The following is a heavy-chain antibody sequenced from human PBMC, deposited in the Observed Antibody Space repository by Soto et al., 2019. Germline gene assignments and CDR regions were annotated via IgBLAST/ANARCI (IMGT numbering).Heavy chain of an antibody. CDR1: GFTFSSYA. V-gene: IGHV3-23*01. CDR3: AKDRESSSSCFDD. Sequence: PGGSLRLSCAASGFTFSSYAMSWVRQAPGKGLEWVSAISGSGGSTYYADSVKGRFTLSRDNSKNLVFLQMNSLRVEDTAVYYCAKDRESSSSCFDDWGQGALVTVSS. J-gene: IGHJ4*02. D-gene: IGHD2-2*01. CDR2: ISGSGGST.